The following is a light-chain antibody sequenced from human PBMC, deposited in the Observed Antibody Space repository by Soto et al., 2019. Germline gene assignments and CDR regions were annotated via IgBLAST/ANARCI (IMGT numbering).Light chain of an antibody. V-gene: IGLV1-44*01. Sequence: QSVLNQPPSASGTPGQRGTISCSGSSSKIGSNTVNWYQQLPGTAPKLLIYSNNQRPSGVPDRFSGSKSGTSASLAISGLQSDDEADYYCAAWDDSLNVWVFGGGTKVTVL. CDR1: SSKIGSNT. J-gene: IGLJ3*02. CDR2: SNN. CDR3: AAWDDSLNVWV.